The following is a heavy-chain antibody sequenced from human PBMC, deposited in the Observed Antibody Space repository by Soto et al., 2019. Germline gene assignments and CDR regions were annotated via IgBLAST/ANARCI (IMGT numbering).Heavy chain of an antibody. CDR2: INQDGSDQ. J-gene: IGHJ5*02. CDR1: GFTFSSHW. Sequence: EVQVVESGGGLVQPGGSLRLSRAASGFTFSSHWMTWVRQVPGKGLEWVANINQDGSDQYYVDCVKGRFTISRDNAKNSLCLHMNSLRVEDTAVYYCATSMRHTLNPWGQGTLVTVSS. CDR3: ATSMRHTLNP. D-gene: IGHD2-8*01. V-gene: IGHV3-7*01.